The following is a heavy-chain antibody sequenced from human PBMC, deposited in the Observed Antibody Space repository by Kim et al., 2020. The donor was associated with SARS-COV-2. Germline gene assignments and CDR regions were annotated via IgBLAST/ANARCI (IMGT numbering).Heavy chain of an antibody. CDR2: IIPIFGTA. CDR3: ASLLWFGELGGGYFDY. Sequence: SVKVSCKASGRTFSSYAISWVRQAPGQGLEWMGGIIPIFGTANYAQKFQGRVTITAAESTSTAYMELSNLRSEDTAVYYCASLLWFGELGGGYFDYWGQ. V-gene: IGHV1-69*13. CDR1: GRTFSSYA. D-gene: IGHD3-10*01. J-gene: IGHJ4*02.